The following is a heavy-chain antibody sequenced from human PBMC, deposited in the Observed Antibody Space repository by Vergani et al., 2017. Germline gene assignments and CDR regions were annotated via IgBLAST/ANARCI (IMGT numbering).Heavy chain of an antibody. D-gene: IGHD2-2*01. CDR1: GFDFSSYI. CDR3: AKDLGGCTSISCSYYMDV. V-gene: IGHV3-48*01. J-gene: IGHJ6*03. Sequence: QLVESGGGWVQPGGSLRLSCVVSGFDFSSYIMNWVRQAPGKGLEWVSFVSTGTKSQSYAESVKGRFTISRDSAKNSLYLQMDSLRAEDTAVYYCAKDLGGCTSISCSYYMDVWGKXP. CDR2: VSTGTKSQ.